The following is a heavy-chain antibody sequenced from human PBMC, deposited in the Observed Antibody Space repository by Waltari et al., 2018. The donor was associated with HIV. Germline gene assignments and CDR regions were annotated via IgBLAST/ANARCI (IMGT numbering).Heavy chain of an antibody. D-gene: IGHD6-25*01. CDR3: VRDSGRGRAFDF. CDR1: GYTFASSS. CDR2: INTNTGNP. Sequence: QVQLVQSGSELKKPGAPVKISCKASGYTFASSSINWVRQAPGQGLEWMGWINTNTGNPMYAPGFTGRFVFSLDTSVSTAYLQINGLTAEDTAVYYCVRDSGRGRAFDFWGQGTMVSVSS. J-gene: IGHJ3*01. V-gene: IGHV7-4-1*02.